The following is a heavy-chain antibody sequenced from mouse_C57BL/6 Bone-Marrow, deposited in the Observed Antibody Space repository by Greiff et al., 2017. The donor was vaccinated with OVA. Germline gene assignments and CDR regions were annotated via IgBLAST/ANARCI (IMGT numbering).Heavy chain of an antibody. D-gene: IGHD6-2*01. V-gene: IGHV1-59*01. CDR1: GYTFTSYW. CDR2: IDPSDSYT. Sequence: QVQLQQSGAELVRPGTSVKLSCKASGYTFTSYWMHWVKQRPGQGLEWIGVIDPSDSYTNYNQKFKGKATLTVDTSSSTAYMQLSSLTSEDSAVYYCARSISLAYWGQGTLVTVSA. J-gene: IGHJ3*01. CDR3: ARSISLAY.